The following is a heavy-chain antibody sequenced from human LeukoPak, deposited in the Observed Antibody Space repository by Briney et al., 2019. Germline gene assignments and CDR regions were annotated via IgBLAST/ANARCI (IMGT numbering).Heavy chain of an antibody. Sequence: GRSLRLSCAASGFTFSSYAMHWVRQAPGKGLEWVAFVRKDATEKKYADSVEGRFTISRDDSENTVYLKMNNLRVDDTAVYYCAKRSGPNSGPFDSWGQGTPVIVSS. V-gene: IGHV3-30*18. D-gene: IGHD1-1*01. CDR1: GFTFSSYA. J-gene: IGHJ4*02. CDR2: VRKDATEK. CDR3: AKRSGPNSGPFDS.